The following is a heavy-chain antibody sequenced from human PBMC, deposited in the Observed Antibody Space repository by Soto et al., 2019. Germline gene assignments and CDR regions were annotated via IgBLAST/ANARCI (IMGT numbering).Heavy chain of an antibody. D-gene: IGHD6-13*01. Sequence: GESLKISCKGSGYSFTSYWIGWVRQMPGKGLEWMGIIYPGDSDTRYSPSFQGQVTISADKSISTAYLQWSSLKASDTAMYYCARHEASSSWYDLRLKRHYGMDVWGQGTTVTVSS. CDR2: IYPGDSDT. V-gene: IGHV5-51*01. CDR1: GYSFTSYW. CDR3: ARHEASSSWYDLRLKRHYGMDV. J-gene: IGHJ6*02.